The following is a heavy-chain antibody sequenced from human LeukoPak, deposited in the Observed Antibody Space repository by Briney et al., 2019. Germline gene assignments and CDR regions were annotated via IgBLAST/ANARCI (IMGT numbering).Heavy chain of an antibody. CDR1: GFTFSSYW. CDR2: IKQDGSEK. CDR3: AREGYYDSSGYEGLDY. Sequence: GGSLRLSCAAPGFTFSSYWMSWVRQAPGKGLDWVANIKQDGSEKYYVDSVKGRFTISRDNAKNSLYLQMNSLRAEDTAVYYCAREGYYDSSGYEGLDYWGQGTLVTVSS. J-gene: IGHJ4*02. V-gene: IGHV3-7*01. D-gene: IGHD3-22*01.